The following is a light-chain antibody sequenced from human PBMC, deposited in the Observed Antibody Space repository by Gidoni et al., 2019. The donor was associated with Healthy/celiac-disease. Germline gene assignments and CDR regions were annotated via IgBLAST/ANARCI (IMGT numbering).Light chain of an antibody. CDR1: QSISSY. Sequence: DIQMTQSPSSLSASVGDRVTITCRASQSISSYLNWYQQKPGKAPKLLIYAASSLQSGVPSRFSCSGSGIDFTLTISSLHPEDFATYYCQQSYSTPRTFXQXTKVEIK. CDR2: AAS. CDR3: QQSYSTPRT. V-gene: IGKV1-39*01. J-gene: IGKJ1*01.